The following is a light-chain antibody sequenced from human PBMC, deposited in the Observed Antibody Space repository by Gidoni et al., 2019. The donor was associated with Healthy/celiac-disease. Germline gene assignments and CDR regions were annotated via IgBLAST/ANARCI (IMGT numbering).Light chain of an antibody. CDR2: DAS. Sequence: EIVLTQSPATLSLSPGERAILSCRASQSVSSCLAWYQQKPGQAPRLLIHDASSGATGIPTRFSGSGSRKDFTITISRLEPEDLAVYCCQRCRKWRAWTFXQXTKVEIK. CDR3: QRCRKWRAWT. V-gene: IGKV3-11*01. CDR1: QSVSSC. J-gene: IGKJ1*01.